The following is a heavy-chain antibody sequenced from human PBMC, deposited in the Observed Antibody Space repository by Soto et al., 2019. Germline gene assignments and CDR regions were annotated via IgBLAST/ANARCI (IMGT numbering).Heavy chain of an antibody. J-gene: IGHJ5*02. CDR3: ARKHSLDYIRWGLDP. V-gene: IGHV1-2*02. CDR2: INPKSDDT. D-gene: IGHD4-4*01. CDR1: GYPFSDNQ. Sequence: QVQLLQSGAEVKKPGASVRVSCQASGYPFSDNQIHWLRRAPGQGLEWMGRINPKSDDTNYAQKFQGRVTMTRDTSIDTAYLELTGLTSDDTATYYCARKHSLDYIRWGLDPWGQGTLVTVSS.